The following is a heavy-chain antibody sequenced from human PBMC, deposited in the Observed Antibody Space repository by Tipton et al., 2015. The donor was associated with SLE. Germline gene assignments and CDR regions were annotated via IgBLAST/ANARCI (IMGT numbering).Heavy chain of an antibody. CDR1: GFTFSSYG. J-gene: IGHJ6*02. D-gene: IGHD1-26*01. CDR3: ARDGELALHYSGMDV. V-gene: IGHV3-33*01. Sequence: QVQLVQSGGGVVQPGRSLRLSREASGFTFSSYGMHWVRRAPGKGLEWVTFIWFYGSTKHYADSVKGRFTISRDDLRNTVYLQMNSRRAEDRAVYYCARDGELALHYSGMDVWGQGTTVIVSS. CDR2: IWFYGSTK.